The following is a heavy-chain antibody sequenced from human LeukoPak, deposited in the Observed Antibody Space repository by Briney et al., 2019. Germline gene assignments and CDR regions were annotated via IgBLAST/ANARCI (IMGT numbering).Heavy chain of an antibody. D-gene: IGHD1-26*01. V-gene: IGHV4-59*01. CDR2: IYYSGST. J-gene: IGHJ4*02. Sequence: KTSETLSLTCTVSGGSISSYYWSWIRQPPGKGLEWIGYIYYSGSTNYNPSLKSRVTISVDTSKNQFSLKLSSVTAADTAVYYCARLPSDSGSYSIDYWGQGTLVTVSS. CDR1: GGSISSYY. CDR3: ARLPSDSGSYSIDY.